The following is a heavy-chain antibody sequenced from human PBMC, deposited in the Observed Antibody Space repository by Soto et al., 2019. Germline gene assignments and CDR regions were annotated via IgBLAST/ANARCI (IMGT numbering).Heavy chain of an antibody. D-gene: IGHD6-19*01. CDR1: GYSISSGFS. CDR2: IDHSGST. J-gene: IGHJ5*02. V-gene: IGHV4-38-2*02. CDR3: ARDWGSGWYQFDP. Sequence: SATLSITCAVSGYSISSGFSWGWIRQPPGKGLEWIGSIDHSGSTLYNASLKIRVTISLDTSKNQFSLKLRSVTAADTAVYYCARDWGSGWYQFDPWGQGTLVTVSS.